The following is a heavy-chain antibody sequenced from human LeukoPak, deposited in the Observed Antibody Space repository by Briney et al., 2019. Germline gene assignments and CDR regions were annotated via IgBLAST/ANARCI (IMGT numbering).Heavy chain of an antibody. CDR3: ARGTSYYDYVWGSYRQMNWFDP. D-gene: IGHD3-16*02. CDR2: ISAYNGNT. V-gene: IGHV1-18*01. Sequence: GASVKVSXKASGYTFTSYGISWVRQAPGQGLEWMGWISAYNGNTNYAQKLQGRVTMTTDTSTSTAYMELRSLRSDDTAVYYCARGTSYYDYVWGSYRQMNWFDPWGQGTLVTVSS. CDR1: GYTFTSYG. J-gene: IGHJ5*02.